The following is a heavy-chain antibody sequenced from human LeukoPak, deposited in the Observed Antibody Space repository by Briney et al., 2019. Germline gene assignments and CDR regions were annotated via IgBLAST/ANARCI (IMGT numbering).Heavy chain of an antibody. Sequence: ASVKVSCKASGYTFTSYGISWVRQAPGQGLEWMGWISAYNGNTNYAQKFQGRVTMTEDTSTDTAYMELSSLRSEDTAVYYCATDRYSSGYYLDYWGQGTLVTVSS. V-gene: IGHV1-18*01. CDR1: GYTFTSYG. J-gene: IGHJ4*02. CDR2: ISAYNGNT. D-gene: IGHD3-22*01. CDR3: ATDRYSSGYYLDY.